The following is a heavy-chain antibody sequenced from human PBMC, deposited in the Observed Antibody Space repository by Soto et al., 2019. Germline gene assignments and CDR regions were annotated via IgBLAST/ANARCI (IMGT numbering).Heavy chain of an antibody. CDR1: GFTVSSNY. J-gene: IGHJ4*02. CDR2: IYSGGST. CDR3: ASLDTARIQIAGY. Sequence: GGSLRLSCAASGFTVSSNYMSWVRQAPGKELEWVSVIYSGGSTYYADSVKGRFIISRDDSKNTLFLQMNSLRSEDTAIYYCASLDTARIQIAGYWGQGIQVTVSS. V-gene: IGHV3-66*01. D-gene: IGHD5-18*01.